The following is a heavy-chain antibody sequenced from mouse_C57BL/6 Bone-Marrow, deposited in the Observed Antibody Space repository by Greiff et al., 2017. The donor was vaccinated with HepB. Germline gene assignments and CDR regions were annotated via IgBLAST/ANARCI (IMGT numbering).Heavy chain of an antibody. CDR3: ARHDDGGYFDV. CDR1: GFTFSSYG. Sequence: EVKLVESGGDLVKPGGSLKLSCAASGFTFSSYGMSWVRQTPDKRLEWVATISSGGSYTYYPDSVKGRFTISRDNAKNTLYLQMSSLKSEDTAMYYGARHDDGGYFDVGGTGTTVTVSA. CDR2: ISSGGSYT. J-gene: IGHJ1*03. D-gene: IGHD2-12*01. V-gene: IGHV5-6*01.